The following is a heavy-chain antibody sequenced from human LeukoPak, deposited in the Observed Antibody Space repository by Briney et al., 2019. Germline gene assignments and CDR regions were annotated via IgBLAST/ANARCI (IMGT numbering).Heavy chain of an antibody. CDR2: INHSGST. J-gene: IGHJ6*03. Sequence: PSETLSLTCAVYGGSFSGYYWSWIRQPPGKGLEWIGEINHSGSTNYNPSLKSRVTISVDTSKNQFSLKLSSVTAADTAVYYCARDFWSGYCPDGVAPGCYYYMDVWGKGTTVTVSS. D-gene: IGHD3-3*01. CDR3: ARDFWSGYCPDGVAPGCYYYMDV. V-gene: IGHV4-34*01. CDR1: GGSFSGYY.